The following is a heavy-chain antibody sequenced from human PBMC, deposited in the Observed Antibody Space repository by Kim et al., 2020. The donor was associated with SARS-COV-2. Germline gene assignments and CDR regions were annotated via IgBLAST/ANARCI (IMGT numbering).Heavy chain of an antibody. CDR1: GGTFSSYA. J-gene: IGHJ5*02. D-gene: IGHD2-2*02. V-gene: IGHV1-69*13. Sequence: SVKVSCKASGGTFSSYAISWVRQAPGQGLEWMGGIIPIFGTANYAQKFQGRVTITADESTSTAYMELSSLRSEDTAVYYCARDRVVVVPAAISGAGWFDPWGQGTLVTVSS. CDR2: IIPIFGTA. CDR3: ARDRVVVVPAAISGAGWFDP.